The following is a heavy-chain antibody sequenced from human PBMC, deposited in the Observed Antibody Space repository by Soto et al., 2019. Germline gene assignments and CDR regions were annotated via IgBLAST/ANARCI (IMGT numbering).Heavy chain of an antibody. CDR1: SDSISNYY. CDR2: IYYSGSI. Sequence: PSETLSLTCTVSSDSISNYYCSWFRQPPGKGLEWIGSIYYSGSIYYNPSLKSRVTISVDTSKNQFSLKLSSVTAAETAVYYCARQSSGWYNWFDPWGQGTLVT. D-gene: IGHD6-19*01. V-gene: IGHV4-59*05. CDR3: ARQSSGWYNWFDP. J-gene: IGHJ5*02.